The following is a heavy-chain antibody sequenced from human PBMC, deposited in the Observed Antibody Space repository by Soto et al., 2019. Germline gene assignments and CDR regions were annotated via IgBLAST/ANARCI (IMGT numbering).Heavy chain of an antibody. CDR2: TSNSGST. Sequence: QVQLQESGPGLVKPSQTLSLTCTVSGGSITSSGYYWSWIRQHPGEGLEWIGFTSNSGSTSYNPSLQRRVTISVATASNQFSLNLKPVTAADTAVYYCARGGGSTKVDYWGQGTLLTVSP. CDR3: ARGGGSTKVDY. J-gene: IGHJ4*02. V-gene: IGHV4-31*03. CDR1: GGSITSSGYY. D-gene: IGHD2-2*01.